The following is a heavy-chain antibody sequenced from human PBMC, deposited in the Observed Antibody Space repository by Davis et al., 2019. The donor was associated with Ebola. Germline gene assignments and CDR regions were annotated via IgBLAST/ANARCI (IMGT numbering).Heavy chain of an antibody. CDR2: IDGLSRTI. Sequence: GESLKISCAASGFSFSTSSMNWVRQAPGKGLEWLSYIDGLSRTIYYADSVNGRFTSSRDNAKNSLYLQMNSLRAEDSAVYYCAKDPAYVVRGIIISNYMDGWGKGTTVTVSS. V-gene: IGHV3-48*01. D-gene: IGHD3-10*01. CDR1: GFSFSTSS. CDR3: AKDPAYVVRGIIISNYMDG. J-gene: IGHJ6*03.